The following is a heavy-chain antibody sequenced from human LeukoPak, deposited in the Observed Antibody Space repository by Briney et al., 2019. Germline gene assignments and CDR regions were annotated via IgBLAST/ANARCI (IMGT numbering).Heavy chain of an antibody. CDR3: ATVVPAAIGWFDP. Sequence: KASETLSLTCAVSGGSISSSNWWSWVRQPPGKGLEWIGEIYHSGSTNYNPSLKSRVTISVDTSKNQFSLKLSSVTAADTAVYYCATVVPAAIGWFDPWGQGTLVTVSS. V-gene: IGHV4-4*02. J-gene: IGHJ5*02. CDR2: IYHSGST. D-gene: IGHD2-2*02. CDR1: GGSISSSNW.